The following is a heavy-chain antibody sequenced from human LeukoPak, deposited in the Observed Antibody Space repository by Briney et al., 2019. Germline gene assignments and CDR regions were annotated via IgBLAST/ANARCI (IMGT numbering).Heavy chain of an antibody. D-gene: IGHD4-17*01. CDR3: ARDLVYGDYYYGMDV. V-gene: IGHV4-61*01. CDR2: IYYSGST. Sequence: SETLSLTCTVSGGSVSSGSYYWSWIRQPPGKGLKWIGYIYYSGSTNYNPSLKSRVTISVDTSKNQFSLKLSSVTAADTAVYYCARDLVYGDYYYGMDVWGQGTTVTVSS. CDR1: GGSVSSGSYY. J-gene: IGHJ6*02.